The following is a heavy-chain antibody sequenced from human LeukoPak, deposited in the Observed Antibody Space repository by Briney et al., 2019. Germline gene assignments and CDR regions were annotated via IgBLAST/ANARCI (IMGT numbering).Heavy chain of an antibody. CDR2: INPSGGST. CDR3: ARARRDYRYDY. J-gene: IGHJ4*02. CDR1: GYTFTSYY. D-gene: IGHD4-11*01. V-gene: IGHV1-46*01. Sequence: ASVKVSCKASGYTFTSYYMHWVRQAPGQGLEWMGIINPSGGSTSYAQKFQGRVTMTRDTSTSTVYMELSSLRSEDTAVYYRARARRDYRYDYWGQGTLVTVSS.